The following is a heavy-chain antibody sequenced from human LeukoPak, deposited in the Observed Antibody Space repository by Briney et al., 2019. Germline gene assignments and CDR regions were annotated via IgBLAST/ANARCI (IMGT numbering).Heavy chain of an antibody. CDR3: ARGGYSYGYSPASDFDY. V-gene: IGHV1-2*02. D-gene: IGHD5-18*01. CDR2: INPNSGGT. J-gene: IGHJ4*02. CDR1: GYTFTGYY. Sequence: AASVKVSCKASGYTFTGYYMHWVRQAPGQGLEWMGWINPNSGGTNYAQKFQGRVTMTRDTSISTAYMELSRLRSDDTAVYYCARGGYSYGYSPASDFDYWGQGTLVTVSS.